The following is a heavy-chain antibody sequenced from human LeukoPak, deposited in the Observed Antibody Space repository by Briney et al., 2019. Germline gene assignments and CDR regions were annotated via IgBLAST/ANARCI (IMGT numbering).Heavy chain of an antibody. CDR2: ISVYNGDT. D-gene: IGHD2/OR15-2a*01. J-gene: IGHJ6*02. Sequence: AASVKVSCKASGYTFINYGISWVRQAPGQGREWMGWISVYNGDTNYEQKFQGRVTMTTDTSTNTAYMELRSLRSDDTAVYYCARDGASWRASLITFYYDAMDVWGQGTTVTVSS. CDR3: ARDGASWRASLITFYYDAMDV. CDR1: GYTFINYG. V-gene: IGHV1-18*01.